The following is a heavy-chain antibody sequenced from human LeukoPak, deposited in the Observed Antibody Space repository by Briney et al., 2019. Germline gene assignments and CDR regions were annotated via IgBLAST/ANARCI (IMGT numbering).Heavy chain of an antibody. Sequence: GGSLRLSCAASGFTFSSYSMNWVRQAPGKGLEWVSSISSSSSYIYYADSVKGRFTISRDNAKNSLYLQMNSLRAEDTAVYYCARDLSGGSGSGLNYWGQGTLVTVSS. D-gene: IGHD3-10*01. CDR3: ARDLSGGSGSGLNY. J-gene: IGHJ4*02. CDR1: GFTFSSYS. V-gene: IGHV3-21*01. CDR2: ISSSSSYI.